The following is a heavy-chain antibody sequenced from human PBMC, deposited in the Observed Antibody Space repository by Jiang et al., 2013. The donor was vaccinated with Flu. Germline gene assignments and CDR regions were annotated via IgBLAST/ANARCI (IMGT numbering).Heavy chain of an antibody. D-gene: IGHD4-17*01. Sequence: LLKPSETLSLTCAVYGGSFSGYYWSWIRQPPGKGLEWIGEINHSGSTNYNPSLKSRVTISVDTSKNQFSLKLSSVTAADTAVYYCARDWSDYGDSHDAFDIWGQGTMVTVSS. CDR2: INHSGST. CDR3: ARDWSDYGDSHDAFDI. CDR1: GGSFSGYY. J-gene: IGHJ3*02. V-gene: IGHV4-34*01.